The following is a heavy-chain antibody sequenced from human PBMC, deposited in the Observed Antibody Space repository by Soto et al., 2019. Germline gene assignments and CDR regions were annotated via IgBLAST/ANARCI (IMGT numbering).Heavy chain of an antibody. J-gene: IGHJ3*02. V-gene: IGHV3-74*03. CDR3: ARPKTKVYSAFDT. D-gene: IGHD6-6*01. CDR2: MSPDGSDT. CDR1: GFTFTSHW. Sequence: EVQLVESGGGLVQPGGSLRLSCAASGFTFTSHWLHWVRQAPGEGLVWVSRMSPDGSDTKFADSVKGRFTISRDNAKSTLYLDMNSLRAEDTGVYYCARPKTKVYSAFDTWCQGTMVTVSS.